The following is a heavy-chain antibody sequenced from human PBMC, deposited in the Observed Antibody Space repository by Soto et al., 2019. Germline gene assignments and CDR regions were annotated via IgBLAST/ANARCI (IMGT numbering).Heavy chain of an antibody. CDR3: ATVYGYFDY. CDR2: INHSGST. D-gene: IGHD1-20*01. CDR1: GGSFSGYY. V-gene: IGHV4-34*01. J-gene: IGHJ4*02. Sequence: LSLTCAVYGGSFSGYYWSWIRQPPGKGLEWIGEINHSGSTNYNPSLKSRVTISVDTSKNQFSLKLSSVTAADTAVYYCATVYGYFDYWGPGTLVTVSS.